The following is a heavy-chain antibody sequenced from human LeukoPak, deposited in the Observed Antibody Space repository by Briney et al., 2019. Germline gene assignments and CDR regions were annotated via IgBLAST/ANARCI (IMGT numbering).Heavy chain of an antibody. CDR1: GGSIRSSYYY. CDR2: IYDSGST. V-gene: IGHV4-39*01. D-gene: IGHD3-3*01. Sequence: SETLSLTCTVSGGSIRSSYYYWGWIRQPPGKGLEWIGSIYDSGSTYYNPSLKSRVTISVDTSKNQFSLKLNSVTAADTAVYYCARGPPSSDFWSGYYYYYYYYGMDVWGQGTTVTVSS. CDR3: ARGPPSSDFWSGYYYYYYYYGMDV. J-gene: IGHJ6*02.